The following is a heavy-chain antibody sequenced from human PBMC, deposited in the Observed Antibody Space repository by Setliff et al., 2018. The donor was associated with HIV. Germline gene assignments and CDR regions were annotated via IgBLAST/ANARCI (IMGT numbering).Heavy chain of an antibody. CDR3: ARDYYDSSGSDAFDI. D-gene: IGHD3-22*01. CDR1: GFTFSSNA. J-gene: IGHJ3*02. Sequence: GGSLRLSCAASGFTFSSNAMSRVRQAPGKGLEWVSGMTNNGGTTYYADSVKGRFTISRDNAKNSLYLQMNSLRAEDTAVYYCARDYYDSSGSDAFDIWGQGTMVTVSS. V-gene: IGHV3-23*01. CDR2: MTNNGGTT.